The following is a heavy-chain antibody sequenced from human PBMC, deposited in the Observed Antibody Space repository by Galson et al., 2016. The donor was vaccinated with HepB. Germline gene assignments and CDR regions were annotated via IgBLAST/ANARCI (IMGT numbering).Heavy chain of an antibody. D-gene: IGHD2-2*02. Sequence: SLRLSCAASGFTFSSYAMSWVRQAPGKGLEWVALTTYDGGKTSYADSVRGRFTISRDNSKNTLFLQMNRLTADDTAVYFCVRLYRFYFDYWGQGTLVTVSS. CDR1: GFTFSSYA. CDR2: TTYDGGKT. V-gene: IGHV3-30-3*01. CDR3: VRLYRFYFDY. J-gene: IGHJ4*02.